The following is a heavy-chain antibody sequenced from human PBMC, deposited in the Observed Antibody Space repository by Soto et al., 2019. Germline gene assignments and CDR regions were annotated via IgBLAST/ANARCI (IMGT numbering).Heavy chain of an antibody. D-gene: IGHD6-19*01. J-gene: IGHJ4*02. Sequence: SSETLSLTCTVSGGSISSGDYYWSWIRQPPGKGLEWIGYIYSSGNTYSNPSLKSRITFSVDTSKNQFSLKVNSVTAADTAVYYCASHIAVAAPFDYWGQGTLVTVSS. CDR1: GGSISSGDYY. CDR2: IYSSGNT. CDR3: ASHIAVAAPFDY. V-gene: IGHV4-30-4*01.